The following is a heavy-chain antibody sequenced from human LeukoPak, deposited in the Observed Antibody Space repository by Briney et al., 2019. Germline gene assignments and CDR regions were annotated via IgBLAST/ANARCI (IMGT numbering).Heavy chain of an antibody. CDR2: IYHSGST. J-gene: IGHJ4*02. CDR1: GGSISSGGYS. Sequence: SETLSLTCAVSGGSISSGGYSWSWIRQPPGKGLEWIGYIYHSGSTYYIPSLKSRVTISVDRSKNQFSLKLSSVTAADTAVYYCARRTTLPYYFDYWGQGTLVTVSS. CDR3: ARRTTLPYYFDY. V-gene: IGHV4-30-2*01. D-gene: IGHD4-17*01.